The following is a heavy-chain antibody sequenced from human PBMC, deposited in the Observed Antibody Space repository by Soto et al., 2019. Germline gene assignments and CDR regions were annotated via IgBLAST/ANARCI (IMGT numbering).Heavy chain of an antibody. CDR2: ISGGSGDST. CDR3: AKNQPSWATRAAFDY. J-gene: IGHJ4*02. V-gene: IGHV3-23*01. CDR1: GFTFSNYA. D-gene: IGHD2-2*01. Sequence: EAQLLESGGGLVQPGGSLRLSCAASGFTFSNYAMNWVRQAPGKGLEWVSGISGGSGDSTFYADSVKGRFTISRDNSKNTLHLQMNSLRTEDTAVYYCAKNQPSWATRAAFDYWGQGTLVTVPS.